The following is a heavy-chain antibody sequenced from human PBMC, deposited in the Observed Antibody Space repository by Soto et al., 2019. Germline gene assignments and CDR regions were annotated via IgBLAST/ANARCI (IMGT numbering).Heavy chain of an antibody. Sequence: QVQLQESGPGLVKPSDTLSLSCTVSGGSISSYYWNWIRQPAGKGLEWIGRIYSSGATNYNTSLKSRVTMSTDTSTNHFSLRLTSVTPADTAVYYCAREHKVVNDFEFWGQGILVTVSS. V-gene: IGHV4-4*07. CDR1: GGSISSYY. J-gene: IGHJ4*02. CDR3: AREHKVVNDFEF. CDR2: IYSSGAT. D-gene: IGHD2-15*01.